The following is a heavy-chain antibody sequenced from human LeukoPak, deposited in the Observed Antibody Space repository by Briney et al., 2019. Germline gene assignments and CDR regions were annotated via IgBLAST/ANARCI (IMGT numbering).Heavy chain of an antibody. CDR2: IYHNGNT. D-gene: IGHD5-18*01. CDR1: GGSISSGGYS. V-gene: IGHV4-30-2*01. J-gene: IGHJ4*02. Sequence: SQTLSLTCNVSGGSISSGGYSWSWIRQPPGKGLEWIGYIYHNGNTCYSPSLKSRVTISVDRSKNQLSLKLSSVTAADTAMYYCASGGYSYGFDYWGQGTLVTVSS. CDR3: ASGGYSYGFDY.